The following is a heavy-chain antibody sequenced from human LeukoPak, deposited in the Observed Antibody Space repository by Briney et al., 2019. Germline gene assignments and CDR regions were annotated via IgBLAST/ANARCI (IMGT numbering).Heavy chain of an antibody. CDR2: ISSNGGST. Sequence: PGGSLRLSCAASGFTFSSYAMHWVRQAPGKGLEYDSAISSNGGSTYYANSVKGRFTISRDNSKNTLYLQMGSLRAEDMAVYYCARLRYDILTGFLLDYWGQGTLVTVSS. CDR1: GFTFSSYA. D-gene: IGHD3-9*01. J-gene: IGHJ4*02. CDR3: ARLRYDILTGFLLDY. V-gene: IGHV3-64*01.